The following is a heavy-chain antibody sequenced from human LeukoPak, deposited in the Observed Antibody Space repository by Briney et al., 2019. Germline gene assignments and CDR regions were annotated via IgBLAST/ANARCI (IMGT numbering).Heavy chain of an antibody. J-gene: IGHJ4*02. CDR2: IIPIFGTA. Sequence: SVKVSCKASGGTFSSYAISWVRQAPGQGLEWMGRIIPIFGTANYAQKFQGRVTITTDESTSAAYMELSSLRFEDTAVYYCATGFYNMGYYFDYWGQGTLVTVSS. CDR1: GGTFSSYA. D-gene: IGHD2/OR15-2a*01. CDR3: ATGFYNMGYYFDY. V-gene: IGHV1-69*05.